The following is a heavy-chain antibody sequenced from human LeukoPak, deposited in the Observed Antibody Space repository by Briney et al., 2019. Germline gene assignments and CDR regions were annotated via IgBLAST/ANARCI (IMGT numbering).Heavy chain of an antibody. J-gene: IGHJ4*02. CDR3: AKVTGTTNY. Sequence: PGGSLRLSCAVCGLTFSNHALSWVPQAPGKGLEWVSAISGRDESTYHADSVKGRFTISRDNSKSTLYLQMSSLRAEDTAVYHCAKVTGTTNYWGQGTLVTVSS. D-gene: IGHD1-1*01. CDR2: ISGRDEST. V-gene: IGHV3-23*01. CDR1: GLTFSNHA.